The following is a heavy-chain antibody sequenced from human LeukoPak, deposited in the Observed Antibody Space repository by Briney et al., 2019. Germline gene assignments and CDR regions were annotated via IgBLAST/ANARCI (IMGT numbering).Heavy chain of an antibody. V-gene: IGHV4-59*08. Sequence: SETLSLTCTVSGGSISSYYWSWIRQPPGKGLEWIGYIYYSGSTNYNPSLKSRVTISVDTSKNQFSLKLSSVTAADTAVYYCARLPLDYYGSGSYYLQGWNYYYYGMDVWGQGTTVTVSS. J-gene: IGHJ6*02. D-gene: IGHD3-10*01. CDR3: ARLPLDYYGSGSYYLQGWNYYYYGMDV. CDR2: IYYSGST. CDR1: GGSISSYY.